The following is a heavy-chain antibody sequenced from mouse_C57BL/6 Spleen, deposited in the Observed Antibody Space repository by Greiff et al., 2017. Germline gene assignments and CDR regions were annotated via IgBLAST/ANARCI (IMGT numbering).Heavy chain of an antibody. J-gene: IGHJ2*01. CDR3: AREGYGSFFDY. V-gene: IGHV1-22*01. CDR2: INPNNGGT. CDR1: GYTFTDYN. D-gene: IGHD1-1*01. Sequence: VQLQQSGPELVKPGASVKMSCTASGYTFTDYNMHWVKQSPGKSLEWIGYINPNNGGTSYNQKVKGKATLTVNKSSSTAYMELRSLTSEDSAVYYCAREGYGSFFDYWGQGTTLTVSS.